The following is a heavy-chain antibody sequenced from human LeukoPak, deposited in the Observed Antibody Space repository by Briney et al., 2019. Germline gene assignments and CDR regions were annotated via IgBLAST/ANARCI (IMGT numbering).Heavy chain of an antibody. J-gene: IGHJ4*02. Sequence: GASVKVSCKASGGTFSSYTISWVRQAPGQGLEWMGRIIPILGIANYAQKFQGRVTITADKSTSTAYMELSSLRSEDTAVYYCAKDHGDYSFDYWGQGTLVTVSS. CDR1: GGTFSSYT. CDR2: IIPILGIA. V-gene: IGHV1-69*04. D-gene: IGHD4-17*01. CDR3: AKDHGDYSFDY.